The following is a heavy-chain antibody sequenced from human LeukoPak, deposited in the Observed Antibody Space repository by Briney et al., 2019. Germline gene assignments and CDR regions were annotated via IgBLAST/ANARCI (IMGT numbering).Heavy chain of an antibody. CDR1: GFTFTSSA. D-gene: IGHD2-15*01. J-gene: IGHJ4*02. V-gene: IGHV1-58*01. Sequence: GAPVKVSCKASGFTFTSSAVQWVRQARGQRLEWIGWIVVGSGNTNYAQKFQERVTITRDMSTSTAYMELSSLRSEDTAVYYCAAVAKNANYCSGGSCYLVIWGQGTLVTVSS. CDR2: IVVGSGNT. CDR3: AAVAKNANYCSGGSCYLVI.